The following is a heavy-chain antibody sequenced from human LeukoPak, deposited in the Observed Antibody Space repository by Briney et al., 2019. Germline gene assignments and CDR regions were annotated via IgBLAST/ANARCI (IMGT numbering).Heavy chain of an antibody. J-gene: IGHJ4*02. CDR2: IYPDDSDT. D-gene: IGHD3-22*01. CDR1: GYSFSSYW. V-gene: IGHV5-51*01. Sequence: GESPKISCKGSGYSFSSYWIGWVRQKPGKGLEWMGLIYPDDSDTRYSPSFQGQVTISADKSISTAYLQWSSLKASDTAMYYCARRRDYDTSYSLDYWGQGTLVTVSS. CDR3: ARRRDYDTSYSLDY.